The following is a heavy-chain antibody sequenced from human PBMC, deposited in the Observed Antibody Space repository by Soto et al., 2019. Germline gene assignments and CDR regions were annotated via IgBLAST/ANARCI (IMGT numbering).Heavy chain of an antibody. CDR1: GGSFSGYY. CDR3: ARGLGYFQH. J-gene: IGHJ1*01. D-gene: IGHD7-27*01. CDR2: INHSGST. Sequence: SETLSLTCAVYGGSFSGYYWSWIRQPPGKGLEWIGEINHSGSTNYNPSLKSRVTISVDTSKNQFSLKLSSVTAADTAVYYCARGLGYFQHWGQGTLVTVSS. V-gene: IGHV4-34*01.